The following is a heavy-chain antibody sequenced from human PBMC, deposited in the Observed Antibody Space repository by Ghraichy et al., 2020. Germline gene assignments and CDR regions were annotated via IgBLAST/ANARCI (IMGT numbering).Heavy chain of an antibody. CDR3: AKEGADWSYGYFDY. D-gene: IGHD1-7*01. V-gene: IGHV3-23*01. CDR2: ISGSGGRT. J-gene: IGHJ4*02. Sequence: GGSLRLSCAASGFTFSNYAMSWVRQAPGKGLEWVSVISGSGGRTYYADSVKGRFTISRDNSKNTLYLQMNSLRAEDTAVYYCAKEGADWSYGYFDYWGQGTPVTVSS. CDR1: GFTFSNYA.